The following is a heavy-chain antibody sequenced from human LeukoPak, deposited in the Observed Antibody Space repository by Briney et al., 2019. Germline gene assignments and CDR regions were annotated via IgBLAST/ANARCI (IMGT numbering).Heavy chain of an antibody. D-gene: IGHD2-21*01. J-gene: IGHJ4*02. Sequence: GGSLRLSCAASGFTFSSYSMNWVRRAPGKGLEWVSSINFDSSLIYYAESMKGRFTISRDNARNSLYLQMNSLRAEDTAVYYCVRDLFGDYSLDYWGQGTLVTVSS. CDR3: VRDLFGDYSLDY. CDR2: INFDSSLI. V-gene: IGHV3-21*01. CDR1: GFTFSSYS.